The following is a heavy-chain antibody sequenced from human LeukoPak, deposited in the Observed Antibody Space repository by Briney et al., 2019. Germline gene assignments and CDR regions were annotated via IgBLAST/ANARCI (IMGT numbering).Heavy chain of an antibody. Sequence: ASVKVSCKASGYTFTGYYMHWVRQAPGQGLEWMGWINPNSGGTNYAQKFQGRVTMTRDTSISTAYMELSRLRSDDTAVYYCARDEERGVYQLLYYFDYWGQGTLVTVSS. V-gene: IGHV1-2*02. J-gene: IGHJ4*02. CDR2: INPNSGGT. CDR3: ARDEERGVYQLLYYFDY. D-gene: IGHD2-2*01. CDR1: GYTFTGYY.